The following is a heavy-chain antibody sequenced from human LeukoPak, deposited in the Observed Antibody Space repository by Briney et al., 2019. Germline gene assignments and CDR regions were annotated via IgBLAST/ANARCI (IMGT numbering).Heavy chain of an antibody. V-gene: IGHV1-46*01. CDR1: GYTFTSYY. CDR2: INPSGGST. D-gene: IGHD2/OR15-2a*01. CDR3: ARGEGEKVVILPADFDY. J-gene: IGHJ4*02. Sequence: ASVKVSCKASGYTFTSYYMHWVRQAPGQGLEWMGIINPSGGSTNYAQKFRGRVTMTRDTSTSTVYMELSSLRSEDTAVYYCARGEGEKVVILPADFDYWGQGTLVTVSS.